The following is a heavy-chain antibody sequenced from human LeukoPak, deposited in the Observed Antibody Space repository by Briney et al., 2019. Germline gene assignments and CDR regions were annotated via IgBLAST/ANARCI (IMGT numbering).Heavy chain of an antibody. J-gene: IGHJ4*02. D-gene: IGHD1-26*01. CDR1: GYSISSGYY. CDR2: IYHSGST. V-gene: IGHV4-38-2*02. CDR3: ARAIEVGAMTPFDY. Sequence: SETLSLTCTVSGYSISSGYYWGWIRQPPGKGLEWIGSIYHSGSTYYNPSLKSRVTISVDTSKNQFSLKLCSVTAADTAVYYCARAIEVGAMTPFDYWGQGTLVTVSS.